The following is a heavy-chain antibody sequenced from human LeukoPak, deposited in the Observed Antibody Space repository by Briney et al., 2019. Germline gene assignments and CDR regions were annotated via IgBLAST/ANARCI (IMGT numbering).Heavy chain of an antibody. CDR3: ARGWVGDHDAFDI. Sequence: GGSLRLSCAASGFTFSSYSMNWVRQAPGKGLEWVSSISSGSSYIYYADSVKGRFTISRDNAKNSLYLQMNSLRAEDTAVYYCARGWVGDHDAFDIWGQGTMVTVSS. D-gene: IGHD2-21*01. CDR2: ISSGSSYI. J-gene: IGHJ3*02. CDR1: GFTFSSYS. V-gene: IGHV3-21*01.